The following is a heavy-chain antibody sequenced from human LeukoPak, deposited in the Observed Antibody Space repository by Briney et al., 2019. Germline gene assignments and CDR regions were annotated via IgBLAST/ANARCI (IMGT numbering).Heavy chain of an antibody. D-gene: IGHD6-19*01. CDR2: ISPNGGTK. CDR3: SRLAVASADS. Sequence: GGSLRLSCAASGFSFSDYEMNWVRQSPAKGLEWVSNISPNGGTKYYAGSVKGRFTISRDNAKNSLYLQMNSLRAEDTGVYFCSRLAVASADSWGQGTLVTVSS. V-gene: IGHV3-48*03. CDR1: GFSFSDYE. J-gene: IGHJ4*02.